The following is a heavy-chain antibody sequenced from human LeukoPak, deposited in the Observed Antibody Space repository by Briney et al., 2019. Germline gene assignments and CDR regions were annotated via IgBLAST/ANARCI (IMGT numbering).Heavy chain of an antibody. J-gene: IGHJ4*02. CDR3: ARDRAWNYFDY. CDR1: GFTFSRHG. D-gene: IGHD3-3*01. Sequence: GGSLRLFCAPSGFTFSRHGMHWVRQAPGKGLEWVAIISNDGSRKYYAHSVEGRFTIPRDNSKNTLYLQMDSLRAEDTAVYYCARDRAWNYFDYWGQGTLVTVSS. CDR2: ISNDGSRK. V-gene: IGHV3-30*03.